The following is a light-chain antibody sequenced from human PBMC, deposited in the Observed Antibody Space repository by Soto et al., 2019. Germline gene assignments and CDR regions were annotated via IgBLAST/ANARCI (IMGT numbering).Light chain of an antibody. CDR3: HQYYNRPPWA. CDR2: ATS. CDR1: RSVDTD. J-gene: IGKJ1*01. Sequence: EILMTQSPATLSVYPGDSATLSCRASRSVDTDLAWYQQKPGQAPRLLVFATSARATGVPDRFRGSRSGTDFTLTISSLQPEDSATYYCHQYYNRPPWAFGQGTKVDIK. V-gene: IGKV3-15*01.